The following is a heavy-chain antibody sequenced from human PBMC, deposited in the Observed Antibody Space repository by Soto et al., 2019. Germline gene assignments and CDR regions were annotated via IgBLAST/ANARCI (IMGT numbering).Heavy chain of an antibody. D-gene: IGHD3-16*01. V-gene: IGHV1-8*01. Sequence: QVQLVQSGAEVKKPVASVKVSCKASGYTFTSYDINWVRQATGQGLEWMGWMNPNSGNTAYAQKFQGRVTMTRNTSISTAYMKLSSLRFEDTAVYYCARLKQDYAVAWGQGTLVTVSS. J-gene: IGHJ4*02. CDR3: ARLKQDYAVA. CDR1: GYTFTSYD. CDR2: MNPNSGNT.